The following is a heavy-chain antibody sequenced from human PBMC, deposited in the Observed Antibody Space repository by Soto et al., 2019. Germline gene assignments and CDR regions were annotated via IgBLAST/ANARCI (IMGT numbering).Heavy chain of an antibody. Sequence: QVQLVQSGAEVKKPGASVKVSCKASGYTFTSYYMHWVRQAPGQGLEWMGIINPSGGSTSYAQKFHGRVTMTRDTSTSTVYMELSSLRSEDTAVYYCARDLIAVAGLRYFDYWCQGTLVTVSS. V-gene: IGHV1-46*01. D-gene: IGHD6-19*01. J-gene: IGHJ4*02. CDR1: GYTFTSYY. CDR3: ARDLIAVAGLRYFDY. CDR2: INPSGGST.